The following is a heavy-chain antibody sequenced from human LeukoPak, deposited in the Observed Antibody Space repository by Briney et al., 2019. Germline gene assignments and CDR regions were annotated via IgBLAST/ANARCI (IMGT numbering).Heavy chain of an antibody. CDR1: GYTFTGYY. V-gene: IGHV1-2*06. CDR3: ARDLEVRGVINFFDY. J-gene: IGHJ4*02. D-gene: IGHD3-10*01. Sequence: ASVKVSCKASGYTFTGYYTHWVRQAPGQGLEWMGRINPNSGGTNYAQKFQGRVTMTRDTSISTAYMELSRLRSDDTAVYYCARDLEVRGVINFFDYWGQGTLVTVSS. CDR2: INPNSGGT.